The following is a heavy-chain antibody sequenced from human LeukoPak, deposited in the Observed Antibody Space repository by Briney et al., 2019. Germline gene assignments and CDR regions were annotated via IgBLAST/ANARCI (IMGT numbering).Heavy chain of an antibody. CDR2: IIPVFGTA. V-gene: IGHV1-69*05. D-gene: IGHD3-22*01. CDR3: ARSHLSGVVSVYYYYYYMDV. CDR1: GGTFSSYA. J-gene: IGHJ6*03. Sequence: SVKVSCKASGGTFSSYAISWVRQAPGQGLEWMGGIIPVFGTANYAQKFQGRVTITTDESTSTAYMELSSLRSEDTAVYYCARSHLSGVVSVYYYYYYMDVWGKGTTVTVSS.